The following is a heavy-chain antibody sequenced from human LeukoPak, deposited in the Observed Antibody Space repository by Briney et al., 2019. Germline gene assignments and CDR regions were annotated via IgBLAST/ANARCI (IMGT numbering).Heavy chain of an antibody. CDR2: IYYSGST. Sequence: SETLSLICSVSGGSISSGDYYWSWIRQPPGKGLEWIGYIYYSGSTYYNPSLKSRVTISVDTSKNQFSLKLSSVTAADTAVYYCARDGGSGDWLFPSYWYFDLWGRGTLVTVSS. CDR3: ARDGGSGDWLFPSYWYFDL. CDR1: GGSISSGDYY. D-gene: IGHD3/OR15-3a*01. V-gene: IGHV4-30-4*01. J-gene: IGHJ2*01.